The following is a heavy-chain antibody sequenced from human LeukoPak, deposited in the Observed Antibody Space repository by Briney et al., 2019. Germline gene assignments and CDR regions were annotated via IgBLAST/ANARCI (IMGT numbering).Heavy chain of an antibody. CDR1: GYTFTGYY. V-gene: IGHV1-2*04. D-gene: IGHD3-9*01. CDR3: AREGRYDILTGDYYYYYGMDV. CDR2: INPNSGGT. J-gene: IGHJ6*02. Sequence: EASVKVSCKASGYTFTGYYIHWVRQAPGQGLEWMGWINPNSGGTNYAQKFQGWVTMTRDTSISTAYMELSRLRSDDTAVYYCAREGRYDILTGDYYYYYGMDVWGQGTTVTVSS.